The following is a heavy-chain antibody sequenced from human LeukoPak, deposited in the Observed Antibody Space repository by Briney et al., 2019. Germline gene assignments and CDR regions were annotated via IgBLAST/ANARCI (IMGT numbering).Heavy chain of an antibody. CDR1: GGSISSGAYY. Sequence: PSQTLSLTCTVSGGSISSGAYYWNWIRQPPGKGLEWIGYIYYSGSTYYNPSLKSRVTMSVDTSKNQFSLKLSSVTAADTAVYYCAREVTEDWFDPWGQGTLVTVSS. CDR3: AREVTEDWFDP. V-gene: IGHV4-31*03. J-gene: IGHJ5*02. CDR2: IYYSGST. D-gene: IGHD4-23*01.